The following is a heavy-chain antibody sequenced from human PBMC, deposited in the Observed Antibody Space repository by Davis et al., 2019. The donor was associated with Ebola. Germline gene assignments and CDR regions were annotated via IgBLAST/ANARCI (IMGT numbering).Heavy chain of an antibody. CDR1: GGTFSSYA. D-gene: IGHD6-6*01. CDR2: IIPIFGTA. Sequence: GGSLRLSCAASGGTFSSYAISWVRQAPGQGLEWMGGIIPIFGTANYAQKFQGRVTITADKSTSTAYMELSSLRSEDTAVYYCARGIAARSGYYYYGMDVWGQGTTVTVSS. V-gene: IGHV1-69*06. J-gene: IGHJ6*02. CDR3: ARGIAARSGYYYYGMDV.